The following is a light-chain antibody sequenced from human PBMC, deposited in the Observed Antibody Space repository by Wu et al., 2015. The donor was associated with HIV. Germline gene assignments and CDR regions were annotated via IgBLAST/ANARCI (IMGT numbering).Light chain of an antibody. Sequence: ETVLTQSPGTLSLSPGERATLSCRASQSVSRSYFAWYQQKRGQAPRLLIYGASSRAPGIPDRFSGSGSGTDFTLTISRLEPEDFAVYYCQQYNNWPTWTFGQGTKVEIK. J-gene: IGKJ1*01. V-gene: IGKV3-20*01. CDR3: QQYNNWPTWT. CDR2: GAS. CDR1: QSVSRSY.